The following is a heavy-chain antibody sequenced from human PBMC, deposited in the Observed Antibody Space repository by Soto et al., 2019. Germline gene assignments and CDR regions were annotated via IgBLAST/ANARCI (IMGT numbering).Heavy chain of an antibody. CDR2: VYPGDSDT. Sequence: XECLKISCKGCGYSFTSYWIGWVRQMPGKGLEWMGIVYPGDSDTRYSPSFQGQVTISADKSISTAYLQWSSLKASDTAMYYCARYSSGWYLNYYGMDVWGQGTTVTVTS. D-gene: IGHD6-19*01. J-gene: IGHJ6*02. CDR1: GYSFTSYW. V-gene: IGHV5-51*01. CDR3: ARYSSGWYLNYYGMDV.